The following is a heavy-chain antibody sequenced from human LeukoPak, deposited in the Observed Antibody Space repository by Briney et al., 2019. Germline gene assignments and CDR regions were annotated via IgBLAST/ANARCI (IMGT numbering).Heavy chain of an antibody. D-gene: IGHD5-18*01. CDR3: ARTLSDTAMVDFDY. J-gene: IGHJ4*02. Sequence: NPSETLSLTCTVSGGSISSNSYYWGWIRQPPGKGLEWIGSIYYSGSTYYNPSLKSRVTISVDTSKNQFSLKLSSVTAADTAVYYCARTLSDTAMVDFDYWGQGTLVTVSS. CDR2: IYYSGST. CDR1: GGSISSNSYY. V-gene: IGHV4-39*07.